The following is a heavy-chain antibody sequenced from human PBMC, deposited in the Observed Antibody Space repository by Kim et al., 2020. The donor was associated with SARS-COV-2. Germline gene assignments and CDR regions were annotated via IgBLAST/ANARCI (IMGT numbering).Heavy chain of an antibody. J-gene: IGHJ4*02. D-gene: IGHD4-17*01. Sequence: SETLSLTCAVYGGSFSGYYWSWIRQPPGKGLEWIGEIKHSGSTNYNPSLKSRVTISVDTSKNQFSLKLSSVTAADTAVYYCARVKVSFGFGLRFSYFDYWGQGTLVTVSS. CDR2: IKHSGST. CDR3: ARVKVSFGFGLRFSYFDY. V-gene: IGHV4-34*01. CDR1: GGSFSGYY.